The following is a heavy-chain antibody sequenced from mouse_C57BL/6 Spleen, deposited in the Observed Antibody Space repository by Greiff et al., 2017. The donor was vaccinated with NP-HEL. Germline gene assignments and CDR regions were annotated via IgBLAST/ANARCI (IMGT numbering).Heavy chain of an antibody. CDR2: ISSGSSTI. J-gene: IGHJ4*01. V-gene: IGHV5-17*01. CDR3: ARVTQATNAMDY. D-gene: IGHD3-2*02. Sequence: DVMLVESGGGLVKPGGSLKLSCAASGFTFSDYGMHWVRQAPEKGLEWVAYISSGSSTIYYADTVKGRFTISRDNAKNTLFLQMTSLRSEDTAMYYCARVTQATNAMDYWGQGTSVTVSS. CDR1: GFTFSDYG.